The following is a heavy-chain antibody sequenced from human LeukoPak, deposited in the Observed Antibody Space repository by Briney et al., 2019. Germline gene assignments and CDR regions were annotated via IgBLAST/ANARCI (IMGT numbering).Heavy chain of an antibody. CDR1: GGSISSGGYY. CDR2: IYYSGST. V-gene: IGHV4-31*03. D-gene: IGHD3-3*01. Sequence: KTSETLSLTCTVSGGSISSGGYYWSWIRQHPGKGLEWIGYIYYSGSTYYNPSLKSRVTISVDTSKNQFSLKLSSVTAADTAVYYCARGGFYGFHFDYWGQGTLVTVSS. J-gene: IGHJ4*02. CDR3: ARGGFYGFHFDY.